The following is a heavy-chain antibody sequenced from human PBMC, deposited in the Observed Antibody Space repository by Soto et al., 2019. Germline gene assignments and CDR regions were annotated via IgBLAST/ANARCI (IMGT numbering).Heavy chain of an antibody. D-gene: IGHD3-3*01. V-gene: IGHV1-18*01. J-gene: IGHJ4*02. CDR2: ISAYNGNT. CDR1: GYTFTSYG. CDR3: AGASRGYDFWSGYRDFDY. Sequence: ASVKVSCKASGYTFTSYGISWVRQAPGQGLEWMGWISAYNGNTNYAQKLQGRVTMTTDTSTSTAYMELRSLRSDDTAVYYCAGASRGYDFWSGYRDFDYWGQGTLVTVSS.